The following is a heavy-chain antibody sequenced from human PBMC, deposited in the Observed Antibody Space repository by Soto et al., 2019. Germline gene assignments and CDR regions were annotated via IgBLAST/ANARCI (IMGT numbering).Heavy chain of an antibody. V-gene: IGHV3-23*04. CDR3: AKVYSREHAFDI. CDR1: GFTFSSYS. J-gene: IGHJ3*02. CDR2: ISGSGGST. Sequence: ELQLVESGGGLVQPGGSLRLSCAASGFTFSSYSMNLCRQAPGKGLEWGSAISGSGGSTYYADSVKGRFTISRDNSKNTLYLQMNSLRAEDTAVYYCAKVYSREHAFDIWGQGTMVTVSS. D-gene: IGHD6-13*01.